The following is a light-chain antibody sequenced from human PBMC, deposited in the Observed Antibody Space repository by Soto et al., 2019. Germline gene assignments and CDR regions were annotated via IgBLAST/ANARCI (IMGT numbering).Light chain of an antibody. CDR2: GES. CDR3: QQYHHWPVT. Sequence: EIGIKQSPATVSVSPGERVTLSCRASQSVTSNLAWYPYTPGQSPRLIISGESSGATGLPSRFIGIGFGTDFTLTINSLLSEDAAVYYCQQYHHWPVTFGGGTKVDIK. J-gene: IGKJ4*01. V-gene: IGKV3-15*01. CDR1: QSVTSN.